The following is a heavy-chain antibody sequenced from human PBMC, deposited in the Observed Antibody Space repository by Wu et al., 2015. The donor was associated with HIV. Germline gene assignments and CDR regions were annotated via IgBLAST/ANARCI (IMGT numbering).Heavy chain of an antibody. Sequence: LVQSGSQMKKPGDSVRMSCKSSDSAITKYFIHWIRQAPGKGLEWIGWISPYGGRGNYGWQIRDRASLTRNIHMETVYMDLRGLRSDDTATYYCARDYRFRVTANSDFYGMDVWGQGTTVTVSS. CDR2: ISPYGGRG. CDR3: ARDYRFRVTANSDFYGMDV. CDR1: DSAITKYF. V-gene: IGHV1-2*02. D-gene: IGHD2-21*02. J-gene: IGHJ6*02.